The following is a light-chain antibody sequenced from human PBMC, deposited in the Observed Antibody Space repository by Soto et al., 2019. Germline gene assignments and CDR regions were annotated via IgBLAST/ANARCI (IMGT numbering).Light chain of an antibody. V-gene: IGKV1-5*03. CDR3: QQYNSYSRT. CDR2: KAS. CDR1: QSISSW. Sequence: DIQMTQSPSTLSASVGDRVTITCRASQSISSWLAWYQQKPGKVPKLLIYKASSLESGVPSRFSGSGSGTEFTLTISSLQPDDFATYYCQQYNSYSRTFGQGTKVKSN. J-gene: IGKJ1*01.